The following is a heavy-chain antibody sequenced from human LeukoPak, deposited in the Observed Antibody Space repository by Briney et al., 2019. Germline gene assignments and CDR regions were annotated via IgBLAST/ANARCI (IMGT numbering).Heavy chain of an antibody. CDR3: ARAKVGATVYFDY. Sequence: SETLSLTCAVSGYSISSGYYWGWIRQPPGKGLEWIGSIYHSGSTYYNPSLKSRVTISVDTSKNQFSLKLSSVTAADTAVYYCARAKVGATVYFDYWGQGTLVTVSS. J-gene: IGHJ4*02. D-gene: IGHD1-26*01. CDR1: GYSISSGYY. CDR2: IYHSGST. V-gene: IGHV4-38-2*01.